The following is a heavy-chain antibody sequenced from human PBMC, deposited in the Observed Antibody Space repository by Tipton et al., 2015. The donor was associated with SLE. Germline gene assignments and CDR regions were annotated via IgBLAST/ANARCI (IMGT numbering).Heavy chain of an antibody. J-gene: IGHJ4*02. Sequence: TLSLTCSVSNFDVSASYYWGWVRQTPEKGLAWLGSVHRDGRTFYIPSLKSRLTISIDSSKNQFSLRLESSTAADTAVYFCARQSFGGSWEFDYWGQGALVTVSS. CDR2: VHRDGRT. D-gene: IGHD3-16*01. V-gene: IGHV4-38-2*01. CDR1: NFDVSASYY. CDR3: ARQSFGGSWEFDY.